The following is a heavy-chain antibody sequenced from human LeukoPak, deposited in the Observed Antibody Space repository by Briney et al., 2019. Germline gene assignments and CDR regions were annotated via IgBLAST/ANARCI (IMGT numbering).Heavy chain of an antibody. V-gene: IGHV3-74*01. Sequence: GGSLRLSCAASGFTFSSYWMHWVRQVPGKGLVWVSRINSDGSSTSYADSVKGRFTISRDNAKNTLYVQMNSLRAEDTAVYYCSTGSGHAFAIWGRGTMVTVSS. CDR3: STGSGHAFAI. D-gene: IGHD3-10*01. CDR2: INSDGSST. J-gene: IGHJ3*02. CDR1: GFTFSSYW.